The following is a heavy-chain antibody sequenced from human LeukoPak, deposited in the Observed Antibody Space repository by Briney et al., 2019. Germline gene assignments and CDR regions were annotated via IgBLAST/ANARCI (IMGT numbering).Heavy chain of an antibody. CDR3: ARAIYWGQYYFDY. Sequence: GGSLRLSCAASGFAFSGSAIHWVRQASGKGLEWVGRIRSKANSFVKTYAASLEGRFTISRDDSSNTAYLQMNRLKTEDTAVYYCARAIYWGQYYFDYWGQGTLVTVSS. J-gene: IGHJ4*02. V-gene: IGHV3-73*01. CDR2: IRSKANSFVK. CDR1: GFAFSGSA. D-gene: IGHD5-12*01.